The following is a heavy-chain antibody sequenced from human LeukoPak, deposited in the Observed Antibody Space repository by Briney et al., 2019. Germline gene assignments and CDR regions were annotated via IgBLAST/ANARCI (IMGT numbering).Heavy chain of an antibody. D-gene: IGHD3-10*01. Sequence: ASVKVSCKASGYTFTGYYMHWVRQAPGQGLEWMGWISGNNGNTNYAQRFQGRVTMTRDTSTSTAYMELRSLRSDDTAVYYCARDRDGSGDVFDPWGQGTLVTVSS. CDR2: ISGNNGNT. CDR3: ARDRDGSGDVFDP. CDR1: GYTFTGYY. J-gene: IGHJ5*02. V-gene: IGHV1-18*04.